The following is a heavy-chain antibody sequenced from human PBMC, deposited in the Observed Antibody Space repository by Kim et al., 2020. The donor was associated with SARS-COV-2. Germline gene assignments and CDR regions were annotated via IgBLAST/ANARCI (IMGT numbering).Heavy chain of an antibody. J-gene: IGHJ5*02. CDR2: IYYSGST. CDR3: ARVIWHYGSGSHNWFDP. Sequence: SETLSLTCTVSGGSISSYYWSWIRQPPGKGLEWIGYIYYSGSTNYNPSLKSRVTISVDTSKNQFSLKLSSVTAADTAVYYCARVIWHYGSGSHNWFDPWGQGTLVTVSS. V-gene: IGHV4-59*01. CDR1: GGSISSYY. D-gene: IGHD3-10*01.